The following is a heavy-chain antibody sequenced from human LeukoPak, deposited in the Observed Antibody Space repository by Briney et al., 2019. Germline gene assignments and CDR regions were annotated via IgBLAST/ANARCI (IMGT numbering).Heavy chain of an antibody. CDR1: GGSISSSSYY. Sequence: PSETLSLTCTVSGGSISSSSYYWGWIRQPPGKGLEWIGSIYYSGSTYYNPSLKSRVTISVDTSKNQFSLKLSSVTAADTAVYYCARGVGATTNDYWGQGTLVTVSS. CDR2: IYYSGST. V-gene: IGHV4-39*07. J-gene: IGHJ4*02. CDR3: ARGVGATTNDY. D-gene: IGHD1-26*01.